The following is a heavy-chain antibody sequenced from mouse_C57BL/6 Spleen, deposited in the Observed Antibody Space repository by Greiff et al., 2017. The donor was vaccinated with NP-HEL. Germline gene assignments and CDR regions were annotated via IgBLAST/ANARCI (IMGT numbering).Heavy chain of an antibody. Sequence: EVKLVESGGGLVKPGGSLKLSCAASGFTFSDYGMHWVRQAPEKGLEWVAYISSGSSTIYYADTVKGRFTISRDNAKNTLFLQMTSLRSEDTAMYYCARRWLLPPDWYFDVWGTGTTVTVSS. J-gene: IGHJ1*03. V-gene: IGHV5-17*01. CDR2: ISSGSSTI. CDR3: ARRWLLPPDWYFDV. CDR1: GFTFSDYG. D-gene: IGHD2-3*01.